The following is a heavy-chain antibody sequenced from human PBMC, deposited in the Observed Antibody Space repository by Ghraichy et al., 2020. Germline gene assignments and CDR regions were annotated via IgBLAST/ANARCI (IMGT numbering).Heavy chain of an antibody. V-gene: IGHV1-2*02. Sequence: ASVKVSCKASGYTFTGYYMHWVRQAPGQGLEWMGWINPNSGGTNYAQKFQGRVTMTRDTSISTAYMELSRLRSDDTAVYYCARVGYYYDSSGYYVYWGQGTLVTVSS. CDR2: INPNSGGT. J-gene: IGHJ4*02. CDR3: ARVGYYYDSSGYYVY. CDR1: GYTFTGYY. D-gene: IGHD3-22*01.